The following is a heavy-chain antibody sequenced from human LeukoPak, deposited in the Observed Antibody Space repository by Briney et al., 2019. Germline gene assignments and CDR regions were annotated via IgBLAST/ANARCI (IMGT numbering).Heavy chain of an antibody. V-gene: IGHV3-23*01. Sequence: GSLRLSCAASGFTVSTNYMTWVRQTPGKGLEWVSGISGSGGSTYYADSVKGRFTISRDNSKNTLYLQMSSLRAEDTAVYYCAKDGVVSGTMGRLHYWGQGTLVTVSS. J-gene: IGHJ4*02. CDR1: GFTVSTNY. CDR2: ISGSGGST. CDR3: AKDGVVSGTMGRLHY. D-gene: IGHD6-19*01.